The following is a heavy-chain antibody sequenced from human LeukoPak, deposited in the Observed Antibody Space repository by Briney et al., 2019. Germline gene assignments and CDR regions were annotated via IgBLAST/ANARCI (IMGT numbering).Heavy chain of an antibody. J-gene: IGHJ3*02. CDR3: ARDPSSVVAGIDGAFDI. Sequence: GGSLRLSCAASGFTFSSYWMHWVRQAPGKGLVWVSRINSDGSSTSYADSVKGRFTISRDNAKNTLYLQMNSLRAEDTAVYYCARDPSSVVAGIDGAFDIWGQGTMVTVSS. D-gene: IGHD6-19*01. CDR2: INSDGSST. CDR1: GFTFSSYW. V-gene: IGHV3-74*01.